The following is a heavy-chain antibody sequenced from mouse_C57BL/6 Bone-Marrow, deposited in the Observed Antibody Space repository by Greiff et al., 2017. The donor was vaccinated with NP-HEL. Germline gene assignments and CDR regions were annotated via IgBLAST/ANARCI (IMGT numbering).Heavy chain of an antibody. CDR2: IDPSDSYT. CDR3: ARRGYYGSSYWFAY. V-gene: IGHV1-59*01. D-gene: IGHD1-1*01. Sequence: QVQLKQPGAELVRPGTSVKLSCKASGYTFTSYWMHWVKQRPGQGLEWIGVIDPSDSYTNYNQKFKGKATLTVDTSSSTAYMQLSSLTSEDSAVYYCARRGYYGSSYWFAYWGKGTLVTVSA. CDR1: GYTFTSYW. J-gene: IGHJ3*01.